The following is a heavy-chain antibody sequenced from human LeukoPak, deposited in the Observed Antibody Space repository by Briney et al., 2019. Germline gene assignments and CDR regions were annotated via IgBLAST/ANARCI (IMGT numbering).Heavy chain of an antibody. CDR1: GGSISSSSYY. CDR3: ARVVATISGGAFDI. Sequence: SETLSLTCTVSGGSISSSSYYWGWIRQPPGKGLEWIGSIYYSGSTYYNPSLKSRVTISVDTSKNQFSLKLSSVTAADTAVYYCARVVATISGGAFDIWGQGTMVTVSS. CDR2: IYYSGST. D-gene: IGHD5-12*01. V-gene: IGHV4-39*07. J-gene: IGHJ3*02.